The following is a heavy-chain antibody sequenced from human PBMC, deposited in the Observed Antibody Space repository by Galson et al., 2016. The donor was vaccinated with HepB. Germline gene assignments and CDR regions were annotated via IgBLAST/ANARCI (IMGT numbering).Heavy chain of an antibody. J-gene: IGHJ4*02. D-gene: IGHD3-16*02. CDR3: ATALTFGGIIGHY. CDR2: ISAHNGNT. Sequence: SVKVSCKASGYTFSNYGISWVRQAPGQGLEWMGWISAHNGNTNYAQKVQGRVTMTSDTSTSTAYMELRSLRSDDTAVDYCATALTFGGIIGHYWGQGTLVTVSS. V-gene: IGHV1-18*01. CDR1: GYTFSNYG.